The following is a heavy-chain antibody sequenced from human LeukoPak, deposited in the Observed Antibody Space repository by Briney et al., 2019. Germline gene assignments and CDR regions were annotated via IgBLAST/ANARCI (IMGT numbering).Heavy chain of an antibody. J-gene: IGHJ3*02. CDR3: TTSRRTYYYDSSGYYLNGFDI. V-gene: IGHV3-15*01. CDR2: IKSKTDGGTT. CDR1: GFTFSNAW. D-gene: IGHD3-22*01. Sequence: GGSLRLSCAASGFTFSNAWMSWVRQAPGKGLEWVGRIKSKTDGGTTGYAAPVKGRFTISRDDSKNTLYLQMNSLKTEDTAMYYCTTSRRTYYYDSSGYYLNGFDIWGQGTMVTVSS.